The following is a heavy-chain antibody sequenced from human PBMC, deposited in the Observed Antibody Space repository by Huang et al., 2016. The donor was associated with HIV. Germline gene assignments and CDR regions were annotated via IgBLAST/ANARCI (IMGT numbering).Heavy chain of an antibody. V-gene: IGHV2-5*02. Sequence: QITLKESGPTLVKPTQTLTLTCTFSGFSRRTHGVGVGWIRQPPGTALEWLALIYWDDDKRYSPSLRRRLTITKDTSKNQVVLTMTNVDPVDTATYYCAHSMVGASSFDYWGQGTLVTVSS. CDR2: IYWDDDK. D-gene: IGHD1-26*01. CDR1: GFSRRTHGVG. CDR3: AHSMVGASSFDY. J-gene: IGHJ4*02.